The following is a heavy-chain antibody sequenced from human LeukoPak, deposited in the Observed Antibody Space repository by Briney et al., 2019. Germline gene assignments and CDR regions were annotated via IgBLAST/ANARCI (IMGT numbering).Heavy chain of an antibody. D-gene: IGHD3-9*01. Sequence: PGGSLRLSCAASGFTVSSNYMSWIRQAPGKGLEWVSYISTSGSTIYYADSVKGRFTISRDNAKNSLYLQMNSLRADDTAVYYCASGYDILTGHLGYWGQGTLVTVSS. CDR3: ASGYDILTGHLGY. CDR1: GFTVSSNY. CDR2: ISTSGSTI. J-gene: IGHJ4*02. V-gene: IGHV3-11*01.